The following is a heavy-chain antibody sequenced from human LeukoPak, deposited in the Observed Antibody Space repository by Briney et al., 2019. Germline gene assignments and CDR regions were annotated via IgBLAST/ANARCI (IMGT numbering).Heavy chain of an antibody. D-gene: IGHD5-12*01. V-gene: IGHV4-34*01. CDR3: ARGIQWLRRGGFDY. J-gene: IGHJ4*02. Sequence: PSETLSLTCAVYGGSFSGYYWSWLRQPPGKGLEWIGEINHSGSTNYNPSLKSRVTISVDTSKNQFSLKLSSVTAADTAVYYCARGIQWLRRGGFDYWGQGTLVTVSS. CDR2: INHSGST. CDR1: GGSFSGYY.